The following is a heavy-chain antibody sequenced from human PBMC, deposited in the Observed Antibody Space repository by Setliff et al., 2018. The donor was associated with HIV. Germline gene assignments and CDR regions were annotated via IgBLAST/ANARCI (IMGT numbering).Heavy chain of an antibody. D-gene: IGHD6-13*01. CDR3: ASMANIAAAVPWFDP. J-gene: IGHJ5*02. V-gene: IGHV4-34*04. CDR1: GGSISGYY. CDR2: INPVGRND. Sequence: SETLSLTCAVYGGSISGYYWSWIRQPPGKGLEWIGEINPVGRNDNYNPSLNNRAAIVLDTSKNQFSLWLSSVTAADTAVYYCASMANIAAAVPWFDPWGQGTLVTVSS.